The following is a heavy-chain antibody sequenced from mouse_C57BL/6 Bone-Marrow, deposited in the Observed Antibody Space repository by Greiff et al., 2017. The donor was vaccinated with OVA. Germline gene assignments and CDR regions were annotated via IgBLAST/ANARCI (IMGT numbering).Heavy chain of an antibody. Sequence: QVQLQQPGAELVKPGASVKMSCKASGYTFTSYWITWVKQRPGQGLEWIGDIYPGGGYTNYNEKFKGKATLTADKSSSTAYMQFSSLTSEDSAIYYCARSAAQVTRYYFDYWGQGTTLTVSS. J-gene: IGHJ2*01. CDR3: ARSAAQVTRYYFDY. CDR1: GYTFTSYW. D-gene: IGHD3-2*02. CDR2: IYPGGGYT. V-gene: IGHV1-55*01.